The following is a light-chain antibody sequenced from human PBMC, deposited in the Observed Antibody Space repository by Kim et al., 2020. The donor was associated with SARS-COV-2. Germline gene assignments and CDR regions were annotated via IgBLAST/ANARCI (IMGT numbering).Light chain of an antibody. J-gene: IGKJ2*01. CDR2: LGS. CDR1: QSLLHSNGYNY. Sequence: DIVMTQSPLSLPVTPGEPASISCRSSQSLLHSNGYNYLDWYLQKPGQSPQLLIYLGSNRASGVPDRFSGSGSGTDFTLKISRVEPEDVGVYYCIQTLQTPLAFGQGTKLEI. CDR3: IQTLQTPLA. V-gene: IGKV2-28*01.